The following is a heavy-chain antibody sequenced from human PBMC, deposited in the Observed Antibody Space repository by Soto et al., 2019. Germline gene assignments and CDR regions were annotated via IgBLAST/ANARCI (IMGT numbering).Heavy chain of an antibody. CDR3: AHSGSVTMIAHSNWFDP. CDR2: IYWDDDK. D-gene: IGHD3-22*01. Sequence: QITLKESGPTLVKPTQTLTLTCTFSGFSLSTSGVGVGWIRQPPGKALEWLALIYWDDDKRYSPSLKSRLTITKDTSKNQVVLTMTNMDPVDTATYYCAHSGSVTMIAHSNWFDPWGQGTLVTVSS. V-gene: IGHV2-5*02. J-gene: IGHJ5*02. CDR1: GFSLSTSGVG.